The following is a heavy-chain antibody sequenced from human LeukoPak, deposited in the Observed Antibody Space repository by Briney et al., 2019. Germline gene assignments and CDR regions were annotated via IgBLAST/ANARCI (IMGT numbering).Heavy chain of an antibody. V-gene: IGHV3-23*01. J-gene: IGHJ5*02. CDR3: VKALARGDNWFAP. Sequence: PGGSLRLSCAASGFIFSSYSMSWVRQTPGKGLEWVSGIIGSGVTTYYADSVKGRFTISRDNSKNTLFLEMKSLRVDDTAMYYCVKALARGDNWFAPWGQGTLVTVSS. D-gene: IGHD3-10*01. CDR2: IIGSGVTT. CDR1: GFIFSSYS.